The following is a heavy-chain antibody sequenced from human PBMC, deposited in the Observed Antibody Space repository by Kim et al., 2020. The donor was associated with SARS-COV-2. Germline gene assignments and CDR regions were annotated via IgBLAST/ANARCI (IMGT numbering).Heavy chain of an antibody. J-gene: IGHJ6*02. V-gene: IGHV1-46*01. CDR3: ARDLLFRVPAAIPGGMDV. CDR2: INPSGGST. D-gene: IGHD2-2*02. CDR1: GYTFTSYY. Sequence: ASVKVSCKASGYTFTSYYMHWVRQAPGQGLEWMGIINPSGGSTSYAQKFQGRVTMTRDTSTSTVYMELSSLRSEDTAVYYCARDLLFRVPAAIPGGMDVWGQGTTVTVSS.